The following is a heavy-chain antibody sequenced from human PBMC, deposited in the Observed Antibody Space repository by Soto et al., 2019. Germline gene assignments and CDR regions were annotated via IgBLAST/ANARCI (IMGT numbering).Heavy chain of an antibody. J-gene: IGHJ4*02. CDR3: ASDGYDSSGYYYGYDY. D-gene: IGHD3-22*01. CDR1: GYTFTSYA. V-gene: IGHV1-3*01. Sequence: ASVKVSCKASGYTFTSYAMHWVRQAPGQRLEWMGWINAGNGNTKYSQKFQGRVTITRDTSASTAYMELSSLRSEDTAVYYCASDGYDSSGYYYGYDYWGQGTLVTVSS. CDR2: INAGNGNT.